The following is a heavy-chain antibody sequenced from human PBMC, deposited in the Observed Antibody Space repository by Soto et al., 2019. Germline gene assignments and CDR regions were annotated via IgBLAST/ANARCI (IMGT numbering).Heavy chain of an antibody. V-gene: IGHV4-30-2*01. CDR2: IYHSGST. D-gene: IGHD3-22*01. Sequence: SETLSLTCAVSGGSISRGGYSWSWIRQPPEKGLEWIGYIYHSGSTYYNPSLKSRVTISVDRSKNQFSLKLSSVTAADTAVYYCARRYYDSSGYQNNWFDPWGQGAQVTVSS. J-gene: IGHJ5*02. CDR1: GGSISRGGYS. CDR3: ARRYYDSSGYQNNWFDP.